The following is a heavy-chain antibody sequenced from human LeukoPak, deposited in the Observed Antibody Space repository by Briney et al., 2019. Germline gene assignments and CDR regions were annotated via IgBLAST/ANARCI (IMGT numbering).Heavy chain of an antibody. Sequence: ASVKVSCKASGYSFTSHYMHWVRQAPGQGLEWMGLINPSGSSTLYVRKLQGRVTMSRDMSTTTDYMELSSLRSEDTAVYYCARDNSVGDIAWWFDPWGQGTLVTVSS. J-gene: IGHJ5*02. D-gene: IGHD3-16*02. CDR2: INPSGSST. CDR1: GYSFTSHY. CDR3: ARDNSVGDIAWWFDP. V-gene: IGHV1-46*01.